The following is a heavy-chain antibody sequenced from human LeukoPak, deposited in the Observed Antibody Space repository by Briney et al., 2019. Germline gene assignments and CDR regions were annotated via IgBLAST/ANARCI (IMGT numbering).Heavy chain of an antibody. CDR2: ITRPGTTT. CDR3: ARDPWTNSDYDGFDY. D-gene: IGHD5-12*01. V-gene: IGHV3-48*04. J-gene: IGHJ4*02. CDR1: GFTFSAYS. Sequence: GGSLRPSCATSGFTFSAYSMSWVRQAPGKGLEWVSHITRPGTTTYYAESVKGRFTISRDNAKNSQYLQMNSLRAEDTAVYYCARDPWTNSDYDGFDYWGQGTLVTVSS.